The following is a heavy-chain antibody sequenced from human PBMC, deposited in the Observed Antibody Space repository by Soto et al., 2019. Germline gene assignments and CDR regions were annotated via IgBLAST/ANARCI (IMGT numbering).Heavy chain of an antibody. J-gene: IGHJ4*02. V-gene: IGHV1-69*13. CDR3: ARDLEFRDGNISHLDY. D-gene: IGHD3-10*01. CDR2: IIPIIGTP. CDR1: GGTFRNHV. Sequence: ASVKVSCKASGGTFRNHVFNWVRQAPGQGLEWMGGIIPIIGTPNYAQKFQGRVTITADASTNTVYLDVSSLRSQGTAVYYCARDLEFRDGNISHLDYWGQGTLVTVSS.